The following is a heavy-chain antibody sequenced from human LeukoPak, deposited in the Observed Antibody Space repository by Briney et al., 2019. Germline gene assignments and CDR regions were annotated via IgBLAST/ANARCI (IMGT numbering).Heavy chain of an antibody. CDR1: GFTFTTYF. V-gene: IGHV3-21*01. Sequence: GGSLRLSCAASGFTFTTYFMNWVRQAPGKGLEWVSSISSSSSYIYYADSVKGRFTISRDNAKNSLYLQMNSLRAEDTAVYYCARDFYDTSGYYYDYWGQGTLVTVSS. CDR2: ISSSSSYI. CDR3: ARDFYDTSGYYYDY. D-gene: IGHD3-22*01. J-gene: IGHJ4*02.